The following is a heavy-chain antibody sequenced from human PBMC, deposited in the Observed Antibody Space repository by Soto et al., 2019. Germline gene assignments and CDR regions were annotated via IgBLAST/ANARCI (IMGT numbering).Heavy chain of an antibody. CDR1: GGSISRYY. CDR3: ASGSACSDHYY. CDR2: SYTSGST. V-gene: IGHV4-4*07. J-gene: IGHJ6*01. Sequence: LRYTVSGGSISRYYWSGIRQPAGKGMEGIGRSYTSGSTNYNPSLKSRVTMSVDMSKNQFSLKLSSVTAADTAVYYCASGSACSDHYY. D-gene: IGHD6-25*01.